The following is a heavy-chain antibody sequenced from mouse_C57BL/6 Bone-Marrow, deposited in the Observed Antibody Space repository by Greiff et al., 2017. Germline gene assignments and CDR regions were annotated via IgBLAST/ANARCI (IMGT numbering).Heavy chain of an antibody. CDR2: IHPNSGST. D-gene: IGHD1-1*01. J-gene: IGHJ2*01. CDR1: GYTFTSYW. V-gene: IGHV1-64*01. Sequence: QVHVKQPGAELVKPGASVKLSCKASGYTFTSYWMHWVKQRPGQGLEWIGMIHPNSGSTNYNEKFKSKATLTVDKSSSTAYMQLSSLTSEDSAVYYCARPFYYGRHDYWGQGTTLTVSS. CDR3: ARPFYYGRHDY.